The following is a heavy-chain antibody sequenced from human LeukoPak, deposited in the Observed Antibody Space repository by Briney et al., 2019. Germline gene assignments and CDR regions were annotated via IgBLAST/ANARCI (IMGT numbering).Heavy chain of an antibody. CDR1: GFRFGDYV. J-gene: IGHJ4*02. CDR3: TGARRGYTYD. V-gene: IGHV3-49*03. D-gene: IGHD5-12*01. Sequence: GGSLRLSCTGSGFRFGDYVMSWFRQAPGRGLEWVGCIRSKSYSGTTEYAASVRGRFTISRDDSKGIAYLQMNSLETEDTALYLCTGARRGYTYDWGRGTLATVSS. CDR2: IRSKSYSGTT.